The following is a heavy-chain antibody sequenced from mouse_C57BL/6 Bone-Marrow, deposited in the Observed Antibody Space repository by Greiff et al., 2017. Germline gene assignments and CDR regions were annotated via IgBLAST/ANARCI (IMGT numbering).Heavy chain of an antibody. Sequence: EVQRVESGAELVRPGASVKLSCTASGFNIKDDYMHWVKQRPEQGLEWIGWIDPENGDTEYASKFQGKATITADTSSNTAYLQLSSLTSEDTAVYYCRSSAWFAYWGQGTLVTVSA. CDR2: IDPENGDT. D-gene: IGHD1-3*01. CDR1: GFNIKDDY. CDR3: RSSAWFAY. V-gene: IGHV14-4*01. J-gene: IGHJ3*01.